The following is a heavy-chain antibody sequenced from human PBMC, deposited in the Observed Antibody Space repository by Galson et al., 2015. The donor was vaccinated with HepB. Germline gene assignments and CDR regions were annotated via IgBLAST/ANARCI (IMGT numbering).Heavy chain of an antibody. V-gene: IGHV3-7*01. Sequence: SLRLSCAASGFTFSTYWMTWVRQAPGKGLEWVANIKQVGSEKYYVDSVKGRFTISRDNAKNSLYLQMNSLRADDTAVYYCARDPVGTDYWGQGTLVTVSS. CDR3: ARDPVGTDY. CDR2: IKQVGSEK. D-gene: IGHD1-14*01. J-gene: IGHJ4*02. CDR1: GFTFSTYW.